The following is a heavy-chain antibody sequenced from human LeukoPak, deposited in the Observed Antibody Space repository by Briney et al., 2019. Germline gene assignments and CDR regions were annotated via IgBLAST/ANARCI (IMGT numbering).Heavy chain of an antibody. V-gene: IGHV3-7*04. CDR2: IKQDGSEK. CDR1: GFTFRSYL. CDR3: ARNYYQDYYYYGMDV. D-gene: IGHD3-22*01. Sequence: PGGSLRLSCAASGFTFRSYLMSWVRQAPGKGLEWVANIKQDGSEKYYVDSVKGRFTISRDNAKNSLYLQMNSLRAEDTAVYYCARNYYQDYYYYGMDVWGQGTTVTVSS. J-gene: IGHJ6*02.